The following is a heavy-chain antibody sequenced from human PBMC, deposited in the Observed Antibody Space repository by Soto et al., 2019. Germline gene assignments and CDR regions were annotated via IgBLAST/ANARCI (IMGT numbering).Heavy chain of an antibody. CDR2: INHSGST. CDR3: ARGYRRITMIVVVKGGFDP. J-gene: IGHJ5*02. V-gene: IGHV4-39*07. Sequence: SETLSLTCTVSGGSISSSSYYWGWIRQPPGKGLEWIGEINHSGSTNHNPSLESRVTISVDTSKNQFSLKLSSVTAADTAVYYCARGYRRITMIVVVKGGFDPWGQGTLVTVSS. CDR1: GGSISSSSYY. D-gene: IGHD3-22*01.